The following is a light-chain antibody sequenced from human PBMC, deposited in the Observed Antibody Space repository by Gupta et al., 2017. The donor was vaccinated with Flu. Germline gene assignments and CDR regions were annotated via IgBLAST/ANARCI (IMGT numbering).Light chain of an antibody. CDR1: SGSVSPSHY. J-gene: IGLJ3*02. V-gene: IGLV8-61*01. CDR2: STD. CDR3: ALYRGGGIWV. Sequence: QTIVTLEPSFSLSPGRTVTLTCALTSGSVSPSHYPSWYQQTPRQPPRTLMSSTDTRSAGVPDRFSGSIRGNKAALTITGAQEEDESEYYSALYRGGGIWVFGGGTKLTV.